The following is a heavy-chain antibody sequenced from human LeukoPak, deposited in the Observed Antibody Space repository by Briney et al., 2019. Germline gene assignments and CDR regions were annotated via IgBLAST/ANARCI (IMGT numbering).Heavy chain of an antibody. CDR1: GFTFSSYA. J-gene: IGHJ5*02. CDR3: AKDVIAVGGRGWFDP. CDR2: ISGSGGST. D-gene: IGHD6-19*01. Sequence: GGSLRLSCAASGFTFSSYAMSWVRQAPGKGLEWVSAISGSGGSTYYADSVKGRFTISRDNSKNTLYLQMNSLRAEDTAVYYCAKDVIAVGGRGWFDPWGQGTLVTVSS. V-gene: IGHV3-23*01.